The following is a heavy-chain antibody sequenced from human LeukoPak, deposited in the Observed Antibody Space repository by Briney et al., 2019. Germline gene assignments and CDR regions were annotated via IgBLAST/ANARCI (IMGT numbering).Heavy chain of an antibody. CDR2: INHSGST. CDR3: ARKIGVMVRGVNFDY. V-gene: IGHV4-34*01. Sequence: SETLSLTCAVYGGSFSGYYWSWIRQPPGKGLEWIGEINHSGSTNYNPSLKSRVTTSVDTSKNQFSLKLSSVTAADTAVYYCARKIGVMVRGVNFDYWGQGTLVTVSS. D-gene: IGHD3-10*01. CDR1: GGSFSGYY. J-gene: IGHJ4*02.